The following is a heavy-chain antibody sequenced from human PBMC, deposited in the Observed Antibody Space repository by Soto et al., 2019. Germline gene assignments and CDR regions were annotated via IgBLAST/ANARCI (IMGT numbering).Heavy chain of an antibody. Sequence: QVQLVESGGGVVQPGRSLRLSCAASGFTFSSYGMHWVRQAPGKGLEWVAVISYDGSNKYYADSVKGRFTISRDNSKKTLYLQMNSLRGEDTAVYYCAGRGQLGGGDYWGQGTLVTVSS. D-gene: IGHD6-6*01. CDR2: ISYDGSNK. CDR3: AGRGQLGGGDY. V-gene: IGHV3-30*03. J-gene: IGHJ4*02. CDR1: GFTFSSYG.